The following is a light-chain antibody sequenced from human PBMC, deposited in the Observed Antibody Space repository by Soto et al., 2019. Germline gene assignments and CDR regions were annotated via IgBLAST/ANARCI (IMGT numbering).Light chain of an antibody. CDR3: QQDNNWPPT. V-gene: IGKV3-15*01. Sequence: EIVMTQSPATLSVSPGERATLSCRASQSVSSNLAWYQQRPGQAPRLLLSGASTRATGIPARFSGSGSGTNFTLTISSLQSEDFAVYYCQQDNNWPPTFGQGTKLEIK. J-gene: IGKJ2*01. CDR2: GAS. CDR1: QSVSSN.